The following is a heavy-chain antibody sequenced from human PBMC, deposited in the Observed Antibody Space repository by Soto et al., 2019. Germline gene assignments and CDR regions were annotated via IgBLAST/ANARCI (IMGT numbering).Heavy chain of an antibody. CDR2: IIPILGIA. V-gene: IGHV1-69*02. CDR3: ARGGSSSSFVMDV. Sequence: QVQLVQSGAEVKKPGSSVKVSCKASGGTFSSYTISWVRQAPGQGLEWMGRIIPILGIANYAQKFQGRVTITADKSTSTAYMELSSLRSEDTAVYYCARGGSSSSFVMDVWGQGTTVTVSS. D-gene: IGHD6-13*01. CDR1: GGTFSSYT. J-gene: IGHJ6*02.